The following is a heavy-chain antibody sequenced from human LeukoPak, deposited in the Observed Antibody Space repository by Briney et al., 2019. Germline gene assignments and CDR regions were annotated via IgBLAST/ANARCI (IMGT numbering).Heavy chain of an antibody. D-gene: IGHD1-26*01. CDR1: GFTFSRYW. Sequence: GGSLRLSCAASGFTFSRYWMSWVRQTPGKGLEWVANIKKDGSEKYYVDSLKGRCTISRDNAKNSLYLQMNSLRAEDTAVYYCARDREIFDYWGQGTLVTVSS. V-gene: IGHV3-7*05. CDR2: IKKDGSEK. CDR3: ARDREIFDY. J-gene: IGHJ4*02.